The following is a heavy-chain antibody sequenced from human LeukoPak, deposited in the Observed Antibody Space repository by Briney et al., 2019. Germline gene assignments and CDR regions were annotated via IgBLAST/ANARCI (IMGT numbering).Heavy chain of an antibody. Sequence: GGSLRLSCAASGFIFSDYYMTWIRQAPGKGLEWLSYISGSGSDTNYADSVKGRFTTSRDNAKNSLYLQMNSLRAEDTAVYYCARVGSIAAAGTSDYWGQGTLVTVSS. J-gene: IGHJ4*02. CDR2: ISGSGSDT. CDR3: ARVGSIAAAGTSDY. V-gene: IGHV3-11*06. D-gene: IGHD6-13*01. CDR1: GFIFSDYY.